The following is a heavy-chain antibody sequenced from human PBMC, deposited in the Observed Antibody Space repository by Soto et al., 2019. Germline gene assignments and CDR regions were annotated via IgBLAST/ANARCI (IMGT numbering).Heavy chain of an antibody. J-gene: IGHJ2*01. V-gene: IGHV3-33*01. D-gene: IGHD1-26*01. Sequence: QVQLVESGGGVVQPGRSLRLSCAASGFTFSSYGMHWVRQAPGKGLEWVAVIWYDGSNKYYADSVKGRFTISRDNSKNTLYLQMNSLRAEDTAVYYCARRRSIVGARSCYFDLWGRGTLVTVSS. CDR3: ARRRSIVGARSCYFDL. CDR1: GFTFSSYG. CDR2: IWYDGSNK.